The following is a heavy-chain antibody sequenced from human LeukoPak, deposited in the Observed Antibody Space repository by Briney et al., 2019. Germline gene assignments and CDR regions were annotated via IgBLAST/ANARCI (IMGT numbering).Heavy chain of an antibody. CDR2: IYYSGST. CDR1: GGSISSSSYY. CDR3: ARVWIQFRSASKTEPKTLNYYFDY. Sequence: KPSETLSLTCTVSGGSISSSSYYWGWIRQPPGKGLEWIGSIYYSGSTYYNPSLKSRVTISVDTSKNQLSLKLSSVTAADTAVYYCARVWIQFRSASKTEPKTLNYYFDYWGQGTLVTVSS. D-gene: IGHD5-18*01. J-gene: IGHJ4*02. V-gene: IGHV4-39*07.